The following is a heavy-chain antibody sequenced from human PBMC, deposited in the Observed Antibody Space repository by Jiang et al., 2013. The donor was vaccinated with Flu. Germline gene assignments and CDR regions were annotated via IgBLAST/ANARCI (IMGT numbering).Heavy chain of an antibody. V-gene: IGHV3-33*01. CDR2: IWYDGSNK. CDR1: GFTFSSYG. CDR3: ARDKEDGMDV. J-gene: IGHJ6*01. Sequence: VQLLESGGGVVQPGRSLRLSCAASGFTFSSYGMHWVRQAPGKGLEWVAVIWYDGSNKYYADSVKGRFTISRDNSKNTLYLQMNSLRAEDTAVYYCARDKEDGMDVWGPRGPRSPSPQ.